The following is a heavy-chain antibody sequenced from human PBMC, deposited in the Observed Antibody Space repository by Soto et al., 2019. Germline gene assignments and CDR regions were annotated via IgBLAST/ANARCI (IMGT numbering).Heavy chain of an antibody. CDR1: GYTFTSYA. CDR3: ARDRGGDYTAMPVNWFDP. V-gene: IGHV1-3*01. D-gene: IGHD5-18*01. J-gene: IGHJ5*02. Sequence: ASVKVSCKASGYTFTSYAMHWVRQAPGQRLEWMGWINAGNGNTKYSQKFQGRVTITRDTSASTAYMELSSLRSEDTAVYYCARDRGGDYTAMPVNWFDPWGQGTLVTVSS. CDR2: INAGNGNT.